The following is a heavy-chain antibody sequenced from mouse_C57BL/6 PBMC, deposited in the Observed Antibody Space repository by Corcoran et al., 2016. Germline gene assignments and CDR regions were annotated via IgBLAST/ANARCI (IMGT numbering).Heavy chain of an antibody. CDR2: INPNNGGT. V-gene: IGHV1-26*01. Sequence: EVQLQQSGPELVKPGASVKISCKASGYTFTDYYMNWVKQSHGKSLEWIGDINPNNGGTSYNQKFKGKATLTVDKSSSTAYMELRSLTSEASAVYYCAPYGSSYYFDYWGQGTTLTVSS. D-gene: IGHD1-1*01. J-gene: IGHJ2*01. CDR1: GYTFTDYY. CDR3: APYGSSYYFDY.